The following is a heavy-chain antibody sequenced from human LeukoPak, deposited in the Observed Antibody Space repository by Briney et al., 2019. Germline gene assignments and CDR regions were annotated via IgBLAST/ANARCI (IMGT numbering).Heavy chain of an antibody. D-gene: IGHD3-9*01. CDR1: GFTFSSYA. CDR3: AREGRGDILTGYSLRAFDI. V-gene: IGHV3-30-3*01. CDR2: ISYDGSNK. Sequence: GGSLRLSCAASGFTFSSYAMHWVRQAPGKGLEWVAVISYDGSNKYYADSVKGRFTIPRDNSKNTLYLQMNSLRAEDTAVYYCAREGRGDILTGYSLRAFDIWGQGTMVTVSS. J-gene: IGHJ3*02.